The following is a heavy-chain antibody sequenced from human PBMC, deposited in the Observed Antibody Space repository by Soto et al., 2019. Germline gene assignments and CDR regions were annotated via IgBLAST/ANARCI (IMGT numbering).Heavy chain of an antibody. CDR2: TWFDGKNQ. D-gene: IGHD6-13*01. CDR1: GFTFSSYG. V-gene: IGHV3-33*01. CDR3: ARDSAAAVGMRFFEY. Sequence: QVQLVGSGGGVVQPGTSLRLSCATSGFTFSSYGMHWVRQAPGKGLEWVSVTWFDGKNQYYADSVKGRFTISRDNSKDTVFLQMNSLRAEDTAVYYCARDSAAAVGMRFFEYWGQGTLVTVSS. J-gene: IGHJ4*02.